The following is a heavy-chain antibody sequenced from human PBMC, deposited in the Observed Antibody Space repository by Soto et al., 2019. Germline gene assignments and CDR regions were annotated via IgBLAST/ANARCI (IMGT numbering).Heavy chain of an antibody. V-gene: IGHV3-73*01. Sequence: EVQLVESGGGLVQPGGSLKLSCAASGFRFSGSDMHWVRQASGEGLEWVGRIKTKAESYATALAASVKGRFSISRDDTKNTVYLEMNSLKTEDTAVYYCTRRDCSDGNCYSDFDYWGQGALVTVSS. J-gene: IGHJ4*02. CDR3: TRRDCSDGNCYSDFDY. CDR1: GFRFSGSD. CDR2: IKTKAESYAT. D-gene: IGHD2-15*01.